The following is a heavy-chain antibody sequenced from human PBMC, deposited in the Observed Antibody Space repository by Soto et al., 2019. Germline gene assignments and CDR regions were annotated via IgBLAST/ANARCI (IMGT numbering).Heavy chain of an antibody. CDR1: GFTVSSNY. V-gene: IGHV3-53*01. D-gene: IGHD3-3*01. CDR3: ASWCGGADFWSGYYTGDAFDI. J-gene: IGHJ3*02. Sequence: GGSLRLSCAASGFTVSSNYMNWVRQAPGKGLEWVSVIYSGGSTYYADSVKGRFSISRENSKYTLYLQMNSLSAEDTVVYDCASWCGGADFWSGYYTGDAFDIWGQGTMVTVSS. CDR2: IYSGGST.